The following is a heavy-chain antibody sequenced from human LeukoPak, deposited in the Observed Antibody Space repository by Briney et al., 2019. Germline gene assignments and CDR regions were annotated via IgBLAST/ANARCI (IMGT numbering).Heavy chain of an antibody. D-gene: IGHD5-18*01. CDR1: GYTFTSYG. CDR3: ARDKPYSYGYQHFDN. V-gene: IGHV1-18*01. Sequence: GASVKVSCKASGYTFTSYGISWVRQAPGQPLEWMGWISAYNGNTNYAQKLQGRVTTTTDTSSSTAYMELRSLISDDTAVYYCARDKPYSYGYQHFDNWGQGTLGTVSS. CDR2: ISAYNGNT. J-gene: IGHJ4*02.